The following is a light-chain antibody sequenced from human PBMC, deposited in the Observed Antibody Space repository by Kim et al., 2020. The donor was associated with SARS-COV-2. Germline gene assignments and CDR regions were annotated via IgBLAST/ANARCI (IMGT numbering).Light chain of an antibody. V-gene: IGLV1-44*01. CDR3: ATWDDSLNGRV. J-gene: IGLJ3*02. CDR2: SNN. Sequence: ELTQPPSASGTPGQRVTISCSGSSSNIGSNTVNWYQQLPGTAPKLLIYSNNQRPSGVPDRFSGSKSGTSASLAISGLQSEDEADYYCATWDDSLNGRVFGGGTKLTVL. CDR1: SSNIGSNT.